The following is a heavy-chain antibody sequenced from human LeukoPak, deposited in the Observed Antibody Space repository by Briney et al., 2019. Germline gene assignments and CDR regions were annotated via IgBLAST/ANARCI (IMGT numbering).Heavy chain of an antibody. CDR2: ISGSGGST. D-gene: IGHD2/OR15-2a*01. CDR3: AKFIHYLLDAFDI. CDR1: GFTFSSYA. V-gene: IGHV3-23*01. Sequence: GGSLSLSCAASGFTFSSYAMSWVRPAPGKGLEWVSAISGSGGSTYYADSVKGRFTISRDNSKNTLYLQMNSLRAEDTAVYYCAKFIHYLLDAFDIWGQGTMVTVSS. J-gene: IGHJ3*02.